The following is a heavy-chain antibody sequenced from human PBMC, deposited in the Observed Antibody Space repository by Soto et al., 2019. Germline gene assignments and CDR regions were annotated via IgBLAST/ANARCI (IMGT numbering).Heavy chain of an antibody. D-gene: IGHD1-7*01. J-gene: IGHJ6*02. CDR1: GGSISKYY. CDR2: IYYSGST. CDR3: ARTYNWNYGYYYGMDV. V-gene: IGHV4-59*01. Sequence: ATLSLTCTVSGGSISKYYWSWIRQPPGKGLEWIGYIYYSGSTNYNPSLKSRVTISVDTSKNQFSLKLSSVTAADTAVYYCARTYNWNYGYYYGMDVWGQGTTVTVSS.